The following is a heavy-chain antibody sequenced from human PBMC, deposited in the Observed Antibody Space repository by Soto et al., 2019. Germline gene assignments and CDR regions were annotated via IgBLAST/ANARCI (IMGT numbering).Heavy chain of an antibody. J-gene: IGHJ5*01. CDR2: LTAYDGKR. CDR3: ARGLTCGDFDF. CDR1: GYTFTTFG. D-gene: IGHD3-16*01. Sequence: QVQMVQSGAEVKKTGASVKVSCKTSGYTFTTFGINWVRQAPGQGLEWMGCLTAYDGKRNFAPKFPDRFSMTVDISTSTGYMELSGLRSDDTAVYFCARGLTCGDFDFWCRVTQVAVAS. V-gene: IGHV1-18*01.